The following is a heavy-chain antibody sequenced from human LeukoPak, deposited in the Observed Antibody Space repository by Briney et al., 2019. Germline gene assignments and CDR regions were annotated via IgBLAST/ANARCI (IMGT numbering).Heavy chain of an antibody. CDR2: IYYSGST. V-gene: IGHV4-59*01. J-gene: IGHJ4*02. CDR1: GGSISSYS. D-gene: IGHD6-13*01. Sequence: SETLSLTCTVSGGSISSYSWSWIRQPPGKGLEWIGYIYYSGSTNYNPSLKSRVTISVDTSKTQFSLKLSSVTAADTAVYYCASHIAAAGTAFDYWGQGTLVTVSS. CDR3: ASHIAAAGTAFDY.